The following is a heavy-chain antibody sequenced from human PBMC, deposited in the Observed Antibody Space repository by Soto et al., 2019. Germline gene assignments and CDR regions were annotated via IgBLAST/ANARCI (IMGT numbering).Heavy chain of an antibody. CDR2: IVYSGSV. V-gene: IGHV4-30-4*01. CDR3: AGELSGYSYGPGEVY. J-gene: IGHJ4*02. D-gene: IGHD5-18*01. CDR1: GGSISTTNYY. Sequence: SETLSLTCTVSGGSISTTNYYWSWIRQSPGEGLEWIGYIVYSGSVFYNPSFMSRLTLSLESSKNQFSLHLKSVTAADTAVYFCAGELSGYSYGPGEVYWGQGILVTVSS.